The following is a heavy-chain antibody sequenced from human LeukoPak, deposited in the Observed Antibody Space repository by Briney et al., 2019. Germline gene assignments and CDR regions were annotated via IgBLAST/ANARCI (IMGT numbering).Heavy chain of an antibody. CDR3: ASGITGTNNWFDP. CDR2: IYSGGST. V-gene: IGHV3-66*02. CDR1: GFTVSSNY. D-gene: IGHD1-20*01. Sequence: GGSLRLSCAASGFTVSSNYMTWFRQAPGKGLEWVSVIYSGGSTYYADSVKGRFTISRDNSKNTLYLQMNSLRAEDTAVYYCASGITGTNNWFDPWGQGTLVTVSS. J-gene: IGHJ5*02.